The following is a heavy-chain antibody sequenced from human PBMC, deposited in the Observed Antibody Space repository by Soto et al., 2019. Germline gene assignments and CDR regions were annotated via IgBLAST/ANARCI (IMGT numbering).Heavy chain of an antibody. V-gene: IGHV1-69*01. CDR1: GGTFSSYA. CDR3: AIAYCGGDCYPGADAFDI. D-gene: IGHD2-21*02. J-gene: IGHJ3*02. Sequence: SVNGYCKTSGGTFSSYAISWVRKDNGQGLEWMGGIIPIFGTANYSQKFQGRVTITADESTSTAYMELSSLRSEDTAVYYCAIAYCGGDCYPGADAFDIWGQGTMVT. CDR2: IIPIFGTA.